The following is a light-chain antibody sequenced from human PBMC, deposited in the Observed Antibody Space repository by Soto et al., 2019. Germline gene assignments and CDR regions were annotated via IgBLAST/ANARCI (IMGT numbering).Light chain of an antibody. J-gene: IGLJ2*01. CDR1: SSNIGSNT. Sequence: QSVLTQPPSASGTPGQRVPISCSGSSSNIGSNTVNWYQQLPGTAPKLLIYSNNQRPSGVPDRFSGSKSGTSASLATSGLQSEDEADYYCAAWDDSLNGPDVVFGGGTKVTVL. CDR2: SNN. V-gene: IGLV1-44*01. CDR3: AAWDDSLNGPDVV.